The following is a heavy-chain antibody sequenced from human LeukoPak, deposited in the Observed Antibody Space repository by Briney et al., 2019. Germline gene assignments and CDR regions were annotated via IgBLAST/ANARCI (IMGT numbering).Heavy chain of an antibody. CDR3: ARDATYYYDSSGYYCVGDFDY. J-gene: IGHJ4*02. CDR2: ISSSSSTI. D-gene: IGHD3-22*01. CDR1: GFTFSSYS. Sequence: AGGSLRLSCAASGFTFSSYSMNWVRQAPGKGLEWVSYISSSSSTIYYADSVKGRFTISRDNAKNSLYLQMNSLRDEDTAVYYCARDATYYYDSSGYYCVGDFDYWGQGTLVTVSS. V-gene: IGHV3-48*02.